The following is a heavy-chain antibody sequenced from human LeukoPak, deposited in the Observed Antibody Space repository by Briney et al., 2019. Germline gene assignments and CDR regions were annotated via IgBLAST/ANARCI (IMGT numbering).Heavy chain of an antibody. CDR3: AKSESYRFDY. V-gene: IGHV3-48*02. Sequence: GGSLRLSCAASGFTFSSYSMNWVRQAPGKGLEWVSYISSSSSTIYYADSVKGRFTISRDNAKNSLYLQVNSLRDEDTAVYYCAKSESYRFDYWGQGTLVTVSS. D-gene: IGHD1-26*01. CDR2: ISSSSSTI. J-gene: IGHJ4*02. CDR1: GFTFSSYS.